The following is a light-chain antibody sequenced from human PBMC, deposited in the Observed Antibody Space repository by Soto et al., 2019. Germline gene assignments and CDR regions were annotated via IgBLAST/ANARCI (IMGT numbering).Light chain of an antibody. CDR3: QKYGGSPRIT. V-gene: IGKV3-20*01. CDR1: QSVSSN. J-gene: IGKJ5*01. Sequence: EIVMTQSPATLSVSPGERATLSCRASQSVSSNLAWYQQKPGQAPRLLIYGASTRATGIPDRFSGSGSGTDFALIINRLEPEDVAIYYCQKYGGSPRITFGQGTRLEIK. CDR2: GAS.